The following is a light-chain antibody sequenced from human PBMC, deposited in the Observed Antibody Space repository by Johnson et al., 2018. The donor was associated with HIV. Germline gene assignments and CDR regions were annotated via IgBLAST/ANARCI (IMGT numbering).Light chain of an antibody. V-gene: IGLV1-51*01. CDR3: GTWDSSLKPEV. CDR2: DNN. J-gene: IGLJ1*01. CDR1: SSNIGKNY. Sequence: QSVLTQPPSVSAAPGQKVTISCSGSSSNIGKNYVSWYKQLPGRAPKLLIYDNNKRPSGIPDRLSGSKSGTSATLGITGLQTGDEADYYCGTWDSSLKPEVFGTGTKVTVL.